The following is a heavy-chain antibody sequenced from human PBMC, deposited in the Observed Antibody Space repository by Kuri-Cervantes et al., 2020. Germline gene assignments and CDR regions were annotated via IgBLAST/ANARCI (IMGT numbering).Heavy chain of an antibody. Sequence: GGSLRLSCAASGFTFSSYSMNWVRQAPGKGLEWVSSISSSSSYIYYADSVKGRFTISRDNSKNTLYLQMNSLRAEDTAVYYCAKAFGDIAVGYFDYWGQGTLVTVSS. J-gene: IGHJ4*02. CDR3: AKAFGDIAVGYFDY. CDR1: GFTFSSYS. CDR2: ISSSSSYI. D-gene: IGHD6-19*01. V-gene: IGHV3-21*04.